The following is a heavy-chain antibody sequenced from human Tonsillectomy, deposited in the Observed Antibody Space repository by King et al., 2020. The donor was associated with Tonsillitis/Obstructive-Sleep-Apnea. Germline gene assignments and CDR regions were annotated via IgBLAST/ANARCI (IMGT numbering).Heavy chain of an antibody. CDR1: GFTFSSYG. V-gene: IGHV3-30*03. Sequence: VQLVESGGGVVQPGGSLRLSCAASGFTFSSYGMHWVRQAPGKGLEWVAVISYDGSVKYYADSVKGRFTISRDNSKNTLYLQMNSLRAEDTAVYYCLGGSFDYWGQGTLVTVSS. CDR3: LGGSFDY. CDR2: ISYDGSVK. D-gene: IGHD4-23*01. J-gene: IGHJ4*02.